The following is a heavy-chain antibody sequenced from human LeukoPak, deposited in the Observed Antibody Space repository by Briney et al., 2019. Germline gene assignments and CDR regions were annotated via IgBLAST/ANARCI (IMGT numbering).Heavy chain of an antibody. CDR3: AKAEGLGISYYYYYYGMDV. V-gene: IGHV3-23*01. CDR1: GFTFDDYA. Sequence: GGSLRLSCAASGFTFDDYAMHWVRQAPGKGLEWVSAISGSGGSTYYADSVKGRFTISRDNSKNTLYLQMNSLRAEDTAVYYCAKAEGLGISYYYYYYGMDVWGQGTTVTVSS. CDR2: ISGSGGST. D-gene: IGHD1-14*01. J-gene: IGHJ6*02.